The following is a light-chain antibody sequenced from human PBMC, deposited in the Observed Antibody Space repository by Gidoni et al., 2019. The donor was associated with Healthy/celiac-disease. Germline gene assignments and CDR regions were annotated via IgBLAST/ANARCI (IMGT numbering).Light chain of an antibody. V-gene: IGKV1-8*01. CDR2: AAS. J-gene: IGKJ3*01. CDR3: QQYYRYPFT. Sequence: AIRMTQSPSSFSASTGDRVTITCRASQGISSYLAWYQQKPGHAPKLLIYAASTLQSGVPSRFSGSGSGTDFTLPISCLQSEDFAPYYCQQYYRYPFTFGPGTKVDI. CDR1: QGISSY.